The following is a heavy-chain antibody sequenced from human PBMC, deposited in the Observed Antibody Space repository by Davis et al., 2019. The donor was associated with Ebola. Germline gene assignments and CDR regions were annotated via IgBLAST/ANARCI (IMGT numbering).Heavy chain of an antibody. D-gene: IGHD3-10*01. J-gene: IGHJ4*02. CDR3: ARQDGSAIYYFDY. CDR1: GYSFSFYW. Sequence: GGSLRLSCKGSGYSFSFYWIAWVRQMPGKGLEWMGIIYPGDSDTRYSPSFQGQVTISADKSINTAYPQWSSLKASDTAIYYCARQDGSAIYYFDYWGQGTLVTVSS. V-gene: IGHV5-51*01. CDR2: IYPGDSDT.